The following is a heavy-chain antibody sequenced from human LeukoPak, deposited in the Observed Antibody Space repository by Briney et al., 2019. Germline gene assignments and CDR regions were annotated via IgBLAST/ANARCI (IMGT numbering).Heavy chain of an antibody. D-gene: IGHD3-10*01. V-gene: IGHV4-34*01. CDR1: GGSFSGYY. J-gene: IGHJ4*02. CDR2: INHSGST. CDR3: ARGYNYGSGSYYDY. Sequence: SETLSLTCAVYGGSFSGYYWSWIRQPPGKGLEWIGEINHSGSTNHNPSLKSRVTISVGTSRNQFSLKLSSVTAADTAVYYCARGYNYGSGSYYDYWGQGTLVTVSS.